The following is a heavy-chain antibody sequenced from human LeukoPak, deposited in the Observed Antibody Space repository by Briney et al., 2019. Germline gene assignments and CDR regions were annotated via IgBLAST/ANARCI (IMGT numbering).Heavy chain of an antibody. J-gene: IGHJ4*02. CDR3: ARANENYFDY. V-gene: IGHV1-2*02. D-gene: IGHD1-1*01. CDR2: IVPYNGDT. CDR1: GYTFSGYY. Sequence: ASVKVSCKTSGYTFSGYYMHWVRQAHGQGLEWVGWIVPYNGDTNYAQKFQGRVTMTRDTSISTAFMELSRLISDDTAIYYCARANENYFDYWGQGTLVTVSS.